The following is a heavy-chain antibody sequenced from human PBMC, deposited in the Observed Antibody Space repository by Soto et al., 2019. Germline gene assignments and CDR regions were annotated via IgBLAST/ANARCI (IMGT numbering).Heavy chain of an antibody. J-gene: IGHJ3*02. CDR3: AREYTSDYDYIWGSHRHEAFDI. CDR2: ISAYNGNT. V-gene: IGHV1-18*01. D-gene: IGHD3-16*02. Sequence: GASVKVSCKASGYTFTSYGISWVRQAPGQGLEWMGWISAYNGNTNYAQKLQGRVTMTTDTSTSTAYMELRSLRSDDTAVYYCAREYTSDYDYIWGSHRHEAFDIWGQGTMVTVSS. CDR1: GYTFTSYG.